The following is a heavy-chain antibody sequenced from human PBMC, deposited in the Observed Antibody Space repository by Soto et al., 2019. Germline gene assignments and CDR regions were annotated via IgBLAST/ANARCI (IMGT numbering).Heavy chain of an antibody. CDR1: GGSFSGYY. CDR2: INHSGST. V-gene: IGHV4-34*01. D-gene: IGHD6-13*01. CDR3: ARVRIAAAGDSSYNWFDP. Sequence: PSETLSLTCAVYGGSFSGYYWSWIRQPPGKGLEWIGEINHSGSTNYNPSLKSRVTISVDTSKNQFSLKLSSVTAADTAVYYCARVRIAAAGDSSYNWFDPWGQGTLVTVSS. J-gene: IGHJ5*02.